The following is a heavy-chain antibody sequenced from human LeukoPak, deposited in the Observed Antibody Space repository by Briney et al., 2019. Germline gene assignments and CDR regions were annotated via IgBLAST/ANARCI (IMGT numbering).Heavy chain of an antibody. J-gene: IGHJ3*02. CDR1: GFTARSSY. V-gene: IGHV3-53*01. CDR3: AREDAFDI. Sequence: GGSLRLSCAASGFTARSSYMTWGRQAPEKGLEWVSVVYSAGSTYYTDPVKGRFTISRDNAKNSLYLQMTSLRAEDTAVYYCAREDAFDIWGQGTMVTVSS. CDR2: VYSAGST.